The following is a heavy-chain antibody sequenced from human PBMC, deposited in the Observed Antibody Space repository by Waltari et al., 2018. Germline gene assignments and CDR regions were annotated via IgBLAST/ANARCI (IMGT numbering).Heavy chain of an antibody. CDR2: IYTRGST. J-gene: IGHJ4*02. CDR1: GGSISSYY. Sequence: QVQLQESGPGLVKPSETLSLTCTVSGGSISSYYWSWIRQPAGKGLEWIGRIYTRGSTDDNPSLKSRVTISVDTSKNQFSLKLSSVTAADTAVYYCASPFIYGGKGPGDYWGQGTLVTVSS. D-gene: IGHD4-17*01. V-gene: IGHV4-4*07. CDR3: ASPFIYGGKGPGDY.